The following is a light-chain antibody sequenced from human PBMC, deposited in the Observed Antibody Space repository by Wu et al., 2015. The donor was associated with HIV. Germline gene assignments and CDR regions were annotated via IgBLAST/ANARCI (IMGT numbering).Light chain of an antibody. CDR1: QTITNSY. J-gene: IGKJ5*01. CDR2: GTS. Sequence: EIVLTQSPGTLSLSPGERATLSCRTSQTITNSYLAWYQQSPGQAPRLLIYGTSSRATGIPDRFSGSGSGTDFTLTISSLEPEDFAIYYCQQTTSWPLTFGQGTRLEIK. CDR3: QQTTSWPLT. V-gene: IGKV3-20*01.